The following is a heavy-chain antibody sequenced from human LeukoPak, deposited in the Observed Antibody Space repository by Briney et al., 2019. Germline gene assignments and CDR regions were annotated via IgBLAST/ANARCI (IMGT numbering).Heavy chain of an antibody. CDR3: AKDRDGYNPYYFDY. CDR2: ISGSGGST. J-gene: IGHJ4*02. D-gene: IGHD5-24*01. CDR1: GFTFSDYH. Sequence: GGSLRLSCAASGFTFSDYHMNWIRQAPGKGLEWVSAISGSGGSTYYADSVKGRFTISRDNSKNTLYLQMNSLRAEDTAVYYCAKDRDGYNPYYFDYWGQGTLVTVSS. V-gene: IGHV3-23*01.